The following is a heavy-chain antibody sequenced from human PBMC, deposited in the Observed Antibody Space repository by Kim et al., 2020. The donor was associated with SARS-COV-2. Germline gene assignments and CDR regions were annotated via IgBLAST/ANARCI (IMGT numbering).Heavy chain of an antibody. J-gene: IGHJ4*02. V-gene: IGHV3-53*04. Sequence: GGSLRLSCAASGFTVSSNYMSWVRQAPGKGLEWVSVIYSGGSTYYADSVKGRFTISRHNSKNTLYLQMNSLRAEDTAVYYCASGQGGYSSGWYRDYWGQGTLVTVSS. D-gene: IGHD6-19*01. CDR2: IYSGGST. CDR3: ASGQGGYSSGWYRDY. CDR1: GFTVSSNY.